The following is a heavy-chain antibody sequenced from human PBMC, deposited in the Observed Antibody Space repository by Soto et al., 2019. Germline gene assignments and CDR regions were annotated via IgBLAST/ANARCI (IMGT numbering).Heavy chain of an antibody. D-gene: IGHD3-9*01. CDR1: GGPFSGYY. CDR3: ARGQYHDVLPGYRNGVFDY. V-gene: IGHV4-34*01. CDR2: INHSGSA. Sequence: QVQLQQWGAGLLKPSETLSLTCAVYGGPFSGYYWSWIRQPPGKGLEWIGEINHSGSANYNPSLKRRVAISEVTSKNPLSLKVTSVTAADTAVYYCARGQYHDVLPGYRNGVFDYWGQGTLVTVSS. J-gene: IGHJ4*02.